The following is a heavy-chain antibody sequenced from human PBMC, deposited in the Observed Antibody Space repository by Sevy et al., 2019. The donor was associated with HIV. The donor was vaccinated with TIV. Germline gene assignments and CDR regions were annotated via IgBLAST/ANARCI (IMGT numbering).Heavy chain of an antibody. D-gene: IGHD3-3*01. CDR2: MSGRGDSR. CDR3: AKGVPDQSWYDDFWSGSPCFDY. Sequence: GGSLRLSCVGSGFRFGSQAMSWVRQAPGKGLEWVSGMSGRGDSRGYAHSVKGRFTISRDNSKNTVYLQMNSLTAEDTALYYCAKGVPDQSWYDDFWSGSPCFDYWGRGILVTVSS. J-gene: IGHJ4*01. V-gene: IGHV3-23*01. CDR1: GFRFGSQA.